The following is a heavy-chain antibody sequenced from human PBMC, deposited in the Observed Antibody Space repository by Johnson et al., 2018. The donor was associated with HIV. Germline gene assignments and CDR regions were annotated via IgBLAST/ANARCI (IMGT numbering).Heavy chain of an antibody. J-gene: IGHJ3*02. D-gene: IGHD4-11*01. CDR1: GFAFGSYW. CDR3: ASSTVMMTDDAFDI. Sequence: EQLVESGGGLVQPGGSLRLSCAASGFAFGSYWMHWVRQAPGKGLQWVANINQYGSEEYYVDSVKGRFTISRDNAKNSMYLQMNTLNAEDTAVYYCASSTVMMTDDAFDIWGQGTVVTVSS. CDR2: INQYGSEE. V-gene: IGHV3-7*05.